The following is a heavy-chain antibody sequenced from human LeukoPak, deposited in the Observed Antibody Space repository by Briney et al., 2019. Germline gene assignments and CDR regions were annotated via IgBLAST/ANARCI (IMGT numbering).Heavy chain of an antibody. CDR3: TTNPVSAHQYYYDSY. CDR1: GFTFSNTW. CDR2: IKSKTDGGTT. J-gene: IGHJ4*02. D-gene: IGHD3-22*01. V-gene: IGHV3-15*01. Sequence: PGGSLRLSCAASGFTFSNTWMSWVRQAPGKGLEWVGRIKSKTDGGTTDYAAPVKGRFTISRDDSKNTLYLQMNSLKTEDTAVYYCTTNPVSAHQYYYDSYWGQGTLVTVSS.